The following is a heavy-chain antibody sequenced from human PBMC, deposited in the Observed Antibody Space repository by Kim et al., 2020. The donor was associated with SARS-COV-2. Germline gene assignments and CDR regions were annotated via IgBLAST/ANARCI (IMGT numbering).Heavy chain of an antibody. V-gene: IGHV3-7*01. Sequence: GGSLRLSCAASGFTFSIYWMSWVRQAPGKGLEWVANIKRDGSEKYYVDSVKGRFTISRDNAKNSLYLQMNSLRAEDTAVYYCARARRRLVPYPSWFDPWGQGTLVTVSS. J-gene: IGHJ5*02. D-gene: IGHD6-19*01. CDR3: ARARRRLVPYPSWFDP. CDR1: GFTFSIYW. CDR2: IKRDGSEK.